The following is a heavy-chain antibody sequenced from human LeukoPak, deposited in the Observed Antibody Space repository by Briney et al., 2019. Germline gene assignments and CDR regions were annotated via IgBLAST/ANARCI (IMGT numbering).Heavy chain of an antibody. V-gene: IGHV3-7*01. CDR1: GLTFSKYS. D-gene: IGHD1-26*01. Sequence: GGSLRLSCAASGLTFSKYSMTWVRQAPGKGLEWVANIKQDGSEKYYVDSVKGRFTISRDNAKNSLYLQMNSLRAEDTAVYYCARDLRIVGATMCDYWGQGTLVTVSS. CDR2: IKQDGSEK. CDR3: ARDLRIVGATMCDY. J-gene: IGHJ4*02.